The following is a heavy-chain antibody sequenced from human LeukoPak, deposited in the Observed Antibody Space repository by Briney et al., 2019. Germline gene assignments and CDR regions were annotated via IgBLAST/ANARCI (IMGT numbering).Heavy chain of an antibody. CDR1: GGTSSSYA. Sequence: GASVKVSCKASGGTSSSYAISWVRQGPGQGLEWVGEIIPIFGASNYAQKFQGRVTITADESTNTPYMGLSSPRSDETAVSYCPKLNRNDILTAFSFDCWGQGTLVTVSS. CDR2: IIPIFGAS. D-gene: IGHD3-9*01. J-gene: IGHJ4*02. CDR3: PKLNRNDILTAFSFDC. V-gene: IGHV1-69*01.